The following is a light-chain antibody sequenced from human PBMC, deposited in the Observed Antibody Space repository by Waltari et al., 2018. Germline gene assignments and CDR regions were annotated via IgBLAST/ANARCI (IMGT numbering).Light chain of an antibody. CDR3: QQLSTYPLT. V-gene: IGKV1-9*01. J-gene: IGKJ4*01. Sequence: DIQFTQSPSFLSVSVGHRVTITCRASQCISSSLAWYQQKPGKAPKLLVYAASSLQSGVPSRVSGSGSGTEFTLTISSLQPEDFASYYCQQLSTYPLTIGGGTKVEVK. CDR1: QCISSS. CDR2: AAS.